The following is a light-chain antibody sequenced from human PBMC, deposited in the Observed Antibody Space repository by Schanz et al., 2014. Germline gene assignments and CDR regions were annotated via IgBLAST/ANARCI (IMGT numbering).Light chain of an antibody. J-gene: IGKJ1*01. V-gene: IGKV3-20*01. CDR2: GAS. Sequence: EIVLTQSPATLSLSPGERATLSCRASQSVSSYLAWYQQKPGQAPRLLISGASSRATGIPDRFSGSGSGTDFTLTISRLEPEDFAVYYCQQYGSSPSTFGQGTKVEI. CDR3: QQYGSSPST. CDR1: QSVSSY.